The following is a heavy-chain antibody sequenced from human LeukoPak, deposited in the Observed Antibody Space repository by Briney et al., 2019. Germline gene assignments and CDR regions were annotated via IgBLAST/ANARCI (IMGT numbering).Heavy chain of an antibody. D-gene: IGHD3-22*01. CDR3: ARYKALGVVVIANDAFDI. J-gene: IGHJ3*02. CDR2: IYYSRGT. V-gene: IGHV4-59*08. CDR1: GGSITTYY. Sequence: SETLSLTCTVSGGSITTYYWSWIRQPPGKGLEWIGYIYYSRGTMYNPSLKSRVTISIDTSKSQLSLKVNSVTAADTAVYYCARYKALGVVVIANDAFDIWGQGTMVTVSS.